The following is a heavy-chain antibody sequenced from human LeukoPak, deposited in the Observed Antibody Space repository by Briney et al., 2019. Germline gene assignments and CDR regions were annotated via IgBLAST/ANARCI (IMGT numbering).Heavy chain of an antibody. CDR1: GYSFANYW. J-gene: IGHJ4*02. D-gene: IGHD3-10*01. V-gene: IGHV5-51*01. Sequence: GESLKISCKASGYSFANYWIGWVRQVPGKGLEWVAMINPGDTNIAYSPSFQAQVTISADRSISTAYLQWSSLKASDTAMYYCARPYDSGSGDDYWGQGTLVTVSS. CDR3: ARPYDSGSGDDY. CDR2: INPGDTNI.